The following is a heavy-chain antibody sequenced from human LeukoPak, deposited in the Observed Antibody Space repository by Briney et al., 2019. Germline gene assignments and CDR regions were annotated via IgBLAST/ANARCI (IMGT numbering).Heavy chain of an antibody. J-gene: IGHJ3*02. CDR3: ARGMNYYGSGSYYSSDAFDI. CDR2: ISYDGSNK. V-gene: IGHV3-30-3*01. CDR1: GSTFSSYA. D-gene: IGHD3-10*01. Sequence: GGSLRLSCAPSGSTFSSYAMHWVRHAPGKGLEWVAVISYDGSNKYYADSVKGRFTISRDNSKNTLYLQMNSLRDEDTAVYYCARGMNYYGSGSYYSSDAFDIWGQGTMVTVSS.